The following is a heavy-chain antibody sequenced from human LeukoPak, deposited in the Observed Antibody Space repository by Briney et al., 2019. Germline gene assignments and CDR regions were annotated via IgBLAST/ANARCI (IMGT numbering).Heavy chain of an antibody. J-gene: IGHJ6*02. Sequence: PGGSLRLSCAASGFTFSSYRMSWVRQAPGKGLEWVANIKQDGSEKYYVDSVKGRFTISRDNAKNSLYLQMNSLRAEDTAVYYCASDWSGYYFGGVGYYYYYGMDVWGQGTTVTVSS. V-gene: IGHV3-7*01. CDR3: ASDWSGYYFGGVGYYYYYGMDV. CDR1: GFTFSSYR. D-gene: IGHD3-3*01. CDR2: IKQDGSEK.